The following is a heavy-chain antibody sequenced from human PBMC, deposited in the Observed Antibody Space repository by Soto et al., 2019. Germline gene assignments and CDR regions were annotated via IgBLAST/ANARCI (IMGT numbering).Heavy chain of an antibody. D-gene: IGHD3-9*01. CDR3: ARESHDILTGPPWVWYFDL. Sequence: QVQLQQWGAGPLRPLETLSLTCGVSGGSFSGYYWAWIRQSPGKGLEWIGEINDRGSINYNPSLKSRVSIPVDTSKNHYSLNLRSVTAADTAVYYCARESHDILTGPPWVWYFDLWGRGTLVTVSS. CDR2: INDRGSI. V-gene: IGHV4-34*01. J-gene: IGHJ2*01. CDR1: GGSFSGYY.